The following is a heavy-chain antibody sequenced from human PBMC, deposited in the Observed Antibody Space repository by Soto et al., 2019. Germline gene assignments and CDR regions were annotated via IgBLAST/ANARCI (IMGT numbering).Heavy chain of an antibody. CDR1: GFTFSSYW. D-gene: IGHD1-20*01. CDR2: IKQDGSEK. V-gene: IGHV3-7*04. J-gene: IGHJ6*03. Sequence: PGGSLRLSCAASGFTFSSYWMSWVRQAPGKGLEWVANIKQDGSEKYYVDSVKGRFTISRDNAKNSLYLQMNSLRAEDTAVYYCARAYKDYYYYYYMDVWGKGTTVTVSS. CDR3: ARAYKDYYYYYYMDV.